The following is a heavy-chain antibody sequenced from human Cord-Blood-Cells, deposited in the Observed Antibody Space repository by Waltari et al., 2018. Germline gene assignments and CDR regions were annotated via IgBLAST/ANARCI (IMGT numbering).Heavy chain of an antibody. CDR3: ATDNYYGSGSYPNDAFDI. Sequence: QVQLVQSGAEVKKHGASVKVSCKVSGYTLTELSMHWVRQAPGKGLGWMGGFDPEDGETIYAQKFQGRVTMTEDTSTDTAYMELSSLRSEDTAVYYCATDNYYGSGSYPNDAFDIWGQGTMVTVSS. CDR1: GYTLTELS. J-gene: IGHJ3*02. D-gene: IGHD3-10*01. V-gene: IGHV1-24*01. CDR2: FDPEDGET.